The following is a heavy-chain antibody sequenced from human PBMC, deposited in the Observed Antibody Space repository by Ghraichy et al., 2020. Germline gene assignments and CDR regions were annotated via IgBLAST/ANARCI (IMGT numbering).Heavy chain of an antibody. V-gene: IGHV3-23*01. J-gene: IGHJ5*01. CDR1: GFNFSRYA. CDR3: AKGATMIVVVTPNWFDS. CDR2: ISYSGGST. Sequence: GSLRLSCAASGFNFSRYAMSWVRQAPGKGLEWVSSISYSGGSTYYADSVKGRFTISRDNSKNTLNLQMNSLRAVDTAVYYCAKGATMIVVVTPNWFDSWGQGTLVTVSS. D-gene: IGHD3-22*01.